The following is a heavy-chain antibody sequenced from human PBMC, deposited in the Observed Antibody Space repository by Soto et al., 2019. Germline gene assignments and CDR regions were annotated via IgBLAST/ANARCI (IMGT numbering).Heavy chain of an antibody. J-gene: IGHJ3*02. CDR3: AKEQYYYDSSGYSSPVPGAFDI. V-gene: IGHV3-11*04. D-gene: IGHD3-22*01. CDR2: MSSSGVTV. CDR1: GFTFSDYY. Sequence: GGSLRLSCAGSGFTFSDYYMSWIRQAPGQGLEWVSYMSSSGVTVFYADSVKGRFTISRDNSKNTLYLQMNSLRAEDTAVYYCAKEQYYYDSSGYSSPVPGAFDIWGQGTMVTVSS.